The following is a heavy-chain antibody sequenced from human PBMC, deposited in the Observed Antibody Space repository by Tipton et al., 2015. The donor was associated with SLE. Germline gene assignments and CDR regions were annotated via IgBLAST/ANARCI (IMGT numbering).Heavy chain of an antibody. CDR1: GGSFSGYY. CDR3: ARAPLGSVPLDC. D-gene: IGHD1-26*01. Sequence: TLSLTCAVYGGSFSGYYRSWIRQPPGKGLEWIGEINHSGSTNYNPSLKSRVTISVDTSKNQFSLKLSSVTAADTAAYYCARAPLGSVPLDCWGQGTLVTVSS. V-gene: IGHV4-34*01. CDR2: INHSGST. J-gene: IGHJ4*02.